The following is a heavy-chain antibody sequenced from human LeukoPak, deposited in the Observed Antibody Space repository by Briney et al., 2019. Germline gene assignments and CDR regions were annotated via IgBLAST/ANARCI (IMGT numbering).Heavy chain of an antibody. CDR3: ARGPQGILTYYYDSSGYKLDY. Sequence: SETLSLTCAVYGGSFSGYYWSWIRQPPGKGLEWIGEINHSGSTNYNPSLKSRVTISVDTSKNQFSPKLSSVTAADTAVYYCARGPQGILTYYYDSSGYKLDYWGQGTLVTVSS. J-gene: IGHJ4*02. D-gene: IGHD3-22*01. V-gene: IGHV4-34*01. CDR2: INHSGST. CDR1: GGSFSGYY.